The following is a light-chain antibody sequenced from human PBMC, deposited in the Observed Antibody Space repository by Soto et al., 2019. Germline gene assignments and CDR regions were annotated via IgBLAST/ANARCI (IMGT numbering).Light chain of an antibody. Sequence: EIVMTQSPATLSVSPGERATLSCRASHSISSNLAWFQQKPGQAPRLLISGASTRATDVPARFSGSGSGTEFTLTISSLESEDFAVYYCQQYNDWPPFSFGPGTKVEIK. CDR2: GAS. V-gene: IGKV3-15*01. CDR1: HSISSN. CDR3: QQYNDWPPFS. J-gene: IGKJ3*01.